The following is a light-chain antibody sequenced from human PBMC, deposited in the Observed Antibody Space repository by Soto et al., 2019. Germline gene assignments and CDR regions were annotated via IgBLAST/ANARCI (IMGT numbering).Light chain of an antibody. V-gene: IGLV2-14*03. Sequence: QPVLTQPASVSGSPGQSITISCTGTSSDVGGYNYVSWYQHHPGKAPKLMIYDVSDRPSGVSNRFSGSKSGNTASLTISGLQAEDEAEYYCSSYTSSSYYVFGTGTKVTVL. J-gene: IGLJ1*01. CDR3: SSYTSSSYYV. CDR1: SSDVGGYNY. CDR2: DVS.